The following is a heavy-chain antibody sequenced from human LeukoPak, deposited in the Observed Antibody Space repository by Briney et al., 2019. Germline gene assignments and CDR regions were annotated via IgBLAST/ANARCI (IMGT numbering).Heavy chain of an antibody. Sequence: GGSLSLSCAASGFTFSSYAMSWVRQAPGKGLEWVSAISGSGGSTYYADSVKGRFTISRDNSKNTLYLQMNSLRAEDTAVYYCAKTGHCSSTSCPTDWFDPWGQGTLVTVSS. D-gene: IGHD2-2*01. CDR2: ISGSGGST. J-gene: IGHJ5*02. CDR3: AKTGHCSSTSCPTDWFDP. CDR1: GFTFSSYA. V-gene: IGHV3-23*01.